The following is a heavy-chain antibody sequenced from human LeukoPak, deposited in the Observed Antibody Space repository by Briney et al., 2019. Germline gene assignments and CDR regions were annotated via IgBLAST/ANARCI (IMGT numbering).Heavy chain of an antibody. J-gene: IGHJ5*01. CDR1: GYTFTSYG. D-gene: IGHD2-2*01. CDR2: ISAYNGNT. Sequence: ASVKVSCKASGYTFTSYGISWVRQAPGQGLEWMGWISAYNGNTNYAQKLQGRVTMTTDASTSTAYMELRSLRSDDTAVYYCARELFCSSTSCTNWFDPWGQGTTVTVSS. CDR3: ARELFCSSTSCTNWFDP. V-gene: IGHV1-18*01.